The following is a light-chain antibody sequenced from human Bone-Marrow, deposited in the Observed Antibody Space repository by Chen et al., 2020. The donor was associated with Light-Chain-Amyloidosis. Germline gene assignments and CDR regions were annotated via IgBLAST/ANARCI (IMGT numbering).Light chain of an antibody. J-gene: IGKJ4*01. V-gene: IGKV3-11*01. Sequence: EIVATQSPATLSLSPGERATLSCRVSQSVGTYLGWYQQKPGQAPRLVISDTSNRATGIPARFSGRGSETDFTLTISGLEPEDFAVYYCHQRRSWPLTFGGGTKVE. CDR2: DTS. CDR1: QSVGTY. CDR3: HQRRSWPLT.